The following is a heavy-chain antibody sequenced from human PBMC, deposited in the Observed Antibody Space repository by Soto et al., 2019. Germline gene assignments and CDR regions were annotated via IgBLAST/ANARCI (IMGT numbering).Heavy chain of an antibody. CDR1: GFTFSSYW. CDR3: ARAARPTSYYDFWSGYQPNAFDI. D-gene: IGHD3-3*01. V-gene: IGHV3-7*05. CDR2: IKQDGSEK. J-gene: IGHJ3*02. Sequence: PGGSLRLSCAASGFTFSSYWMSWVRQAPGKGLEWVADIKQDGSEKYYVDSVKGRFTISRDNAKNSLYLQMNSLRAEDTAVYYCARAARPTSYYDFWSGYQPNAFDIWGQGTMVT.